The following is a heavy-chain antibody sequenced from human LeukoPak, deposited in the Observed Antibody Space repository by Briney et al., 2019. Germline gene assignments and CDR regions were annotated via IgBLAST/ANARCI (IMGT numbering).Heavy chain of an antibody. CDR2: IKQDGSEK. D-gene: IGHD6-13*01. V-gene: IGHV3-7*01. Sequence: GSLRLSCAVSGFSVSGYWMTWVRQAPGKGLEWVANIKQDGSEKNYVDSVKGRFTISRDNAENSLFLQMNSLRVEGTAVYYCAREWQGGIAAAGTRIEGDYWGQGTLVAVSS. J-gene: IGHJ4*02. CDR3: AREWQGGIAAAGTRIEGDY. CDR1: GFSVSGYW.